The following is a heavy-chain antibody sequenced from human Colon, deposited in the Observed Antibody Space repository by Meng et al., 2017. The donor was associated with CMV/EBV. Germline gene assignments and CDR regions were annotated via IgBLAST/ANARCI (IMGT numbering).Heavy chain of an antibody. Sequence: GESLKISCAASGFTFSSYAMSWVRQAPGKGLEWVSLISRDGRAAYYGDSVKGRFTISRDNSKNSFFLQMNSLRSEDTALYYCAKGGQWLITSWGQGTLVTVSS. D-gene: IGHD6-19*01. CDR3: AKGGQWLITS. CDR2: ISRDGRAA. J-gene: IGHJ5*02. CDR1: GFTFSSYA. V-gene: IGHV3-43*02.